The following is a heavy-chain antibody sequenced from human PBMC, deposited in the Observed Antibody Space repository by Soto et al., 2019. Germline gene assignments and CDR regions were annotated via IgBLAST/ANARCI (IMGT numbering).Heavy chain of an antibody. CDR1: GYAFTTYD. V-gene: IGHV1-8*01. J-gene: IGHJ4*02. CDR3: ARNRRETGDFDY. Sequence: QVQLVQSGAEVKKPGASVRVSCKASGYAFTTYDIKWMRQAPGQGLEWLGWMNPDSGDTGYAQKFQGRVTMTRSTSISTAYMELSSLTSQDTAVYFCARNRRETGDFDYWGQGTLVTVSS. CDR2: MNPDSGDT. D-gene: IGHD7-27*01.